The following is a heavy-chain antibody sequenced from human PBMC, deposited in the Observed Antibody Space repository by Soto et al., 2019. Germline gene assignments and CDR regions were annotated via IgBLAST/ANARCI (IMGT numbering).Heavy chain of an antibody. CDR1: GGSFSGYY. CDR3: ARSTVAGSNYFDY. J-gene: IGHJ4*02. Sequence: SETLSLTCAVYGGSFSGYYWIWIRQPPGKGLEWIGEINYSGSTNYNPSLKSRVTISVDTSKNQFSLKLSSVTAADTAVYYCARSTVAGSNYFDYWGQGTLVTVSS. CDR2: INYSGST. D-gene: IGHD6-19*01. V-gene: IGHV4-34*01.